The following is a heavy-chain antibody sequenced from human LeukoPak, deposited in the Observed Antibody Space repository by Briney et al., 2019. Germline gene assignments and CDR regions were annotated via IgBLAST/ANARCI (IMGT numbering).Heavy chain of an antibody. Sequence: ASVTVSCKASGGTFSSYAISWVRQAPGQGLEWMGGIIPMFGPANYAQKFQGRVTIIADESTSTAYMELSSLRSEDTAVYYCARTSSAVASYTPFDFWGQGTLVTVSS. J-gene: IGHJ4*02. CDR2: IIPMFGPA. D-gene: IGHD6-19*01. V-gene: IGHV1-69*13. CDR1: GGTFSSYA. CDR3: ARTSSAVASYTPFDF.